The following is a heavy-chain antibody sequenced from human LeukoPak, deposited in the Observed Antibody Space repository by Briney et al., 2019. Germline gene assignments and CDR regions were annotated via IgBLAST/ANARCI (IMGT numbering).Heavy chain of an antibody. J-gene: IGHJ2*01. CDR1: GFTFSSYW. V-gene: IGHV3-7*01. D-gene: IGHD3/OR15-3a*01. CDR3: ARSWTLVDWYFDL. CDR2: IKQDGSEK. Sequence: GGSLRLSCAASGFTFSSYWMSWVRQAPGKGLEWVANIKQDGSEKYYVDSVKGRFTISRDNAKNSLYLQMNSLRAEDTAVYYCARSWTLVDWYFDLWGRGTLVTVSS.